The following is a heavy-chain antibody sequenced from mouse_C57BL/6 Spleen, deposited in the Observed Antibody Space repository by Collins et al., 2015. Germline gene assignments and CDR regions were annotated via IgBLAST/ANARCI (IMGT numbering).Heavy chain of an antibody. CDR1: GFSLTSYG. Sequence: QVQLKESGPGLVAPSQSLSITCTVSGFSLTSYGVSWVRQPPGKGLEWLGVIWGDGSTNYHSALISRLSISKDNSKSQVFLKLNSLQTGDTATYYCAKNAGRGSISYWYFDVWGAGTTVTVSS. D-gene: IGHD1-1*01. CDR2: IWGDGST. J-gene: IGHJ1*01. CDR3: AKNAGRGSISYWYFDV. V-gene: IGHV2-3*01.